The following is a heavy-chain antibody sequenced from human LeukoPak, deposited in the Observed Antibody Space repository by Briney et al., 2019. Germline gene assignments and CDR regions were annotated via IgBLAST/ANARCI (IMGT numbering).Heavy chain of an antibody. Sequence: GASVKVSCKASGYTFTGYYMHWVRQAPGQGLEWMGRINPNSGGTNYAQKFQGRVTMTRDTSISTAYMELSRLRSDDTAVYYRARAGYYDSSGYGSDYWGQGTLVTVSS. CDR3: ARAGYYDSSGYGSDY. CDR2: INPNSGGT. V-gene: IGHV1-2*06. J-gene: IGHJ4*02. D-gene: IGHD3-22*01. CDR1: GYTFTGYY.